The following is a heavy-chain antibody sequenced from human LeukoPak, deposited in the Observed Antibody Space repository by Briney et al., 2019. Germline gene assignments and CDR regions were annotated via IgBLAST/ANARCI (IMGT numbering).Heavy chain of an antibody. J-gene: IGHJ3*02. CDR3: VREGATAALDI. CDR2: ITSDGSRT. CDR1: GFTLGPYW. V-gene: IGHV3-74*01. D-gene: IGHD2-2*01. Sequence: HPGGSLRLSCAASGFTLGPYWMHWVRHATGKGVVCFSGITSDGSRTTRADSVRRPFTISTDTAKNTLSLQMDSLRVDDTALYYCVREGATAALDIWGQGTMVTVSS.